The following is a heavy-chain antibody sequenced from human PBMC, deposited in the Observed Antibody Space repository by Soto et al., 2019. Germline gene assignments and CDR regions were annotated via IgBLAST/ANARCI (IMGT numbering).Heavy chain of an antibody. CDR1: GGSISSGGYS. Sequence: QLQLQESGSGLVKPSQTLSLTCAVSGGSISSGGYSWSWIRQPPGKGLEWIGYIYHSGSTYYNPSLKSRVTISVDRSKNQFALKLSSVTAADTAVYYCARGYSGYDYWYFDLWGRGTLVTVSS. D-gene: IGHD5-12*01. V-gene: IGHV4-30-2*01. J-gene: IGHJ2*01. CDR2: IYHSGST. CDR3: ARGYSGYDYWYFDL.